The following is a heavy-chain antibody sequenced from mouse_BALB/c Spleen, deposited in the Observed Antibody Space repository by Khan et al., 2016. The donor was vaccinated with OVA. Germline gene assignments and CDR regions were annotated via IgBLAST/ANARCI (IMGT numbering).Heavy chain of an antibody. Sequence: EVQLQPSGPDLVKPGASVKISCKASGYSFTGYYMHWVKQSHGKSLEWIGRINPNNGGTSYNQKFKGKAIFTVDKSSSTAYMELRSLTSEDYAVYYCAFDGCFSAWFAYWGQGTLVTVSA. D-gene: IGHD2-3*01. V-gene: IGHV1-26*01. CDR1: GYSFTGYY. CDR2: INPNNGGT. CDR3: AFDGCFSAWFAY. J-gene: IGHJ3*01.